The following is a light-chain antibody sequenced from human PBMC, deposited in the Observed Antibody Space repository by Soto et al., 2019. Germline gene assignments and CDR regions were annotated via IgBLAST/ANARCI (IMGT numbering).Light chain of an antibody. Sequence: QSALTQPPSASGSPGQSVTISCTGTSSDVGGYNYVSWYQQHPGKAPKLIIYDVTKRPSGVPDRFSGSKSGNTASLTVSGIQAEDEADYFCNSYAGSDNYVLFGGGTKLTVL. CDR2: DVT. J-gene: IGLJ3*02. CDR1: SSDVGGYNY. V-gene: IGLV2-8*01. CDR3: NSYAGSDNYVL.